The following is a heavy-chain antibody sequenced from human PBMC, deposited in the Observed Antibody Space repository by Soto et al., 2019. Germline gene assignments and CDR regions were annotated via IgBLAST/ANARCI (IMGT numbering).Heavy chain of an antibody. CDR1: GGSISSGGYY. J-gene: IGHJ4*02. CDR3: ARVGRGLYDYIWGRDDY. CDR2: IDYSGST. Sequence: QVQLQESGPGLVKPSQTLSLTCTVSGGSISSGGYYWSWIRQHPGKGLEWIGYIDYSGSTYYNPSLKSRVTISVDTSKNQFSLKLSSVTAADTDVYYCARVGRGLYDYIWGRDDYWGQGTLVTVSS. D-gene: IGHD3-16*01. V-gene: IGHV4-31*03.